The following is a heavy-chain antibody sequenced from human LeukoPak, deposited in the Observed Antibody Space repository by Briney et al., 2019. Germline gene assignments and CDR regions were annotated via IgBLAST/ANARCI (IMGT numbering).Heavy chain of an antibody. Sequence: GGSLRLSCAASGFTFSSYGMHWVLQAPGKGLEWVSSISGSGGSTYYADSVKGRFTISRDNSKNTLYLQMYSLRAEDTAVYYCAKVEGASKASVYWGQGALVTVSS. CDR2: ISGSGGST. J-gene: IGHJ4*02. CDR3: AKVEGASKASVY. CDR1: GFTFSSYG. D-gene: IGHD1-1*01. V-gene: IGHV3-23*01.